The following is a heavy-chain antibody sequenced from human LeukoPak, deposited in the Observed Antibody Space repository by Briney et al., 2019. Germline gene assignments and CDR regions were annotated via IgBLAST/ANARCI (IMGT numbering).Heavy chain of an antibody. V-gene: IGHV3-23*01. CDR1: GFTFSSYA. CDR2: ISGSGGST. D-gene: IGHD6-13*01. CDR3: AKGGYSSSWYPFDY. J-gene: IGHJ4*02. Sequence: GGSLRLSCAASGFTFSSYAMSWVRQAPGKGLEWVSAISGSGGSTYYADSVKGRFTISRDNSKNALYLQMNSLRAEDTAVYYGAKGGYSSSWYPFDYWGQGTLVTVSS.